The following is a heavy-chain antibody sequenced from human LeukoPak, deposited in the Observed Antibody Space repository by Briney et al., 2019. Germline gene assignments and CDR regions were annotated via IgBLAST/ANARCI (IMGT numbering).Heavy chain of an antibody. CDR3: ARLYSSSSPYSFYYYYYMDV. D-gene: IGHD6-6*01. V-gene: IGHV4-4*09. Sequence: PSETLSLTCTVSGGSISSYYWSWIRQPPGKGLEWIGYIYTSGSTNCNPSLKSRVTISVDTSKNQFSLKLSSVIAADTAVYYCARLYSSSSPYSFYYYYYMDVWGKGTTVTVSS. CDR2: IYTSGST. J-gene: IGHJ6*03. CDR1: GGSISSYY.